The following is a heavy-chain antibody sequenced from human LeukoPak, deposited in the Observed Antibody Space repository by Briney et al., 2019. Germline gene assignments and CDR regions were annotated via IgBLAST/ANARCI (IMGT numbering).Heavy chain of an antibody. Sequence: ASVKVSCKASGYTFTGYYMHWVRQAPGEGLEWMGWINPNSGGTNYAQKFQGWVTMTRDTSISTAYMELSRLRSDDTAVYYCARGRAMVRGVIIEGDDYWGQGTLVTVSS. CDR2: INPNSGGT. V-gene: IGHV1-2*04. CDR3: ARGRAMVRGVIIEGDDY. D-gene: IGHD3-10*01. CDR1: GYTFTGYY. J-gene: IGHJ4*02.